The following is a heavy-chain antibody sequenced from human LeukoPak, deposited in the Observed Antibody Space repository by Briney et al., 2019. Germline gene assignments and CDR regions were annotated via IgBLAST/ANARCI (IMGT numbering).Heavy chain of an antibody. Sequence: TGGSLRLSCAASGFTVSSNYMSWVRQAPGKGLEWVSVIYSGGSTYYADSVKGRFTISRDNSKNTLYLQMNSLRSEDTAVYYCAADPLRSPHSGWYRYDYYYYMDVWGKGTTVTVSS. D-gene: IGHD6-19*01. CDR1: GFTVSSNY. V-gene: IGHV3-66*01. CDR2: IYSGGST. CDR3: AADPLRSPHSGWYRYDYYYYMDV. J-gene: IGHJ6*03.